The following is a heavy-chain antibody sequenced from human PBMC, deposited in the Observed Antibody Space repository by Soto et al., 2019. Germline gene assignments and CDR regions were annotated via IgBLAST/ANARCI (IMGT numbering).Heavy chain of an antibody. J-gene: IGHJ6*02. CDR1: GFTFSSYE. CDR2: ISSSGSTI. V-gene: IGHV3-48*03. D-gene: IGHD6-19*01. Sequence: EVQLVESGGGLVQPGGSLRLSCAASGFTFSSYEMNWVRQAPGKGLEWVSYISSSGSTIYYADSVKGRFTISRDNAKNSLYLQMNSLRAEDTAVYYCASFSAGGTRRYYYYGMDVWGQGTTVTVSS. CDR3: ASFSAGGTRRYYYYGMDV.